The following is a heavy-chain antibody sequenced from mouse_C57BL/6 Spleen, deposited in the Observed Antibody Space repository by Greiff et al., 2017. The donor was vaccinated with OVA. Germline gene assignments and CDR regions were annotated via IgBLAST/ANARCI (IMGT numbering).Heavy chain of an antibody. V-gene: IGHV1-64*01. CDR3: ARQITTPWYFDV. J-gene: IGHJ1*03. CDR2: IHPNSGST. D-gene: IGHD1-1*01. CDR1: GYTFTSYW. Sequence: QVHVKQPGAELVKPGASVKLSCKASGYTFTSYWMHWVKQRPGQGLEWIGMIHPNSGSTNYNEKFKSKATLTVDKSSSTAYLQLSSLTSEDSAVYYCARQITTPWYFDVWGTGTTVTVSS.